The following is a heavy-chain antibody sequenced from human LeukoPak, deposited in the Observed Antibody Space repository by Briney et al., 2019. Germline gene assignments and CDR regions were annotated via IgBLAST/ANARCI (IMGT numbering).Heavy chain of an antibody. CDR1: GYTFTSYA. Sequence: GASVKVSCKASGYTFTSYAMHWVRQAPGQRLEWMGWINAGNGNTKYSQKFQGRVTITRDTSASTAYMELSSLRSEDTAVYYCARVRGGYSYGYFLPTHYGMDVWGQGTTVTVSS. D-gene: IGHD5-18*01. J-gene: IGHJ6*02. V-gene: IGHV1-3*01. CDR2: INAGNGNT. CDR3: ARVRGGYSYGYFLPTHYGMDV.